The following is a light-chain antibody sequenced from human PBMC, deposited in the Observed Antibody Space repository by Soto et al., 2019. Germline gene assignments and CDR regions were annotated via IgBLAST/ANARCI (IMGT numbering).Light chain of an antibody. Sequence: QSALTQPASVSGSPGQSITISCDGTSRDVGAYIYVSWYQQYPGKAPKLIIYEVNNRPSGVSGRFSGSKSDTTAYLTISGLQAEDEADYYCSSYSDSDTKIFGTGTKLTVL. J-gene: IGLJ1*01. CDR1: SRDVGAYIY. V-gene: IGLV2-14*03. CDR3: SSYSDSDTKI. CDR2: EVN.